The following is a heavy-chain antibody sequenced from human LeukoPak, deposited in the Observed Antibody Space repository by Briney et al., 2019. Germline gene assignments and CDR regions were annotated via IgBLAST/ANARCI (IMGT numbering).Heavy chain of an antibody. CDR1: GGTFSSYA. Sequence: SVKVSCKASGGTFSSYAISWVRQAPGQGLEWMGGIIPIFGTANYAQKFQGRVTITADESTSTAYMELRSLRSEDTAVYFCARQDCANGVCYMGIDYWGQGTLVTVSS. CDR3: ARQDCANGVCYMGIDY. D-gene: IGHD2-8*01. J-gene: IGHJ4*02. CDR2: IIPIFGTA. V-gene: IGHV1-69*01.